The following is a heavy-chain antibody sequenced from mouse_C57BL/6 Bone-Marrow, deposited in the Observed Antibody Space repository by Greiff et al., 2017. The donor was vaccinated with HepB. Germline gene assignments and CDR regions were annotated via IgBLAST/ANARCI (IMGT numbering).Heavy chain of an antibody. CDR1: GFTFSSYA. CDR2: ISSGGDYI. CDR3: TSDSSGYNWFAY. V-gene: IGHV5-9-1*02. D-gene: IGHD3-2*02. Sequence: EVQLMESGEGLVKPGGSLKLSCAASGFTFSSYAMSWVRQTPEKRLEWVAYISSGGDYIYYADTVKGRFTISRDNARNTLYLQMSSLKSEDTAMYYCTSDSSGYNWFAYWGQGTLVTVSA. J-gene: IGHJ3*01.